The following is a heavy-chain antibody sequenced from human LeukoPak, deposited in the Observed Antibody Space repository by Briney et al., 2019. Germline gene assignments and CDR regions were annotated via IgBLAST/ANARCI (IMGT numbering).Heavy chain of an antibody. CDR3: ASRDYYDSSGYSLGYFQH. CDR1: GYTFTSYD. Sequence: GASVKVSCKASGYTFTSYDINWVRQATGQGLEWMGWMNPNSGNTGYAQKFQGRVTMTRNTSISTAYMELSSLRSEDTAVYYCASRDYYDSSGYSLGYFQHWGQGTLVTVSS. CDR2: MNPNSGNT. J-gene: IGHJ1*01. V-gene: IGHV1-8*01. D-gene: IGHD3-22*01.